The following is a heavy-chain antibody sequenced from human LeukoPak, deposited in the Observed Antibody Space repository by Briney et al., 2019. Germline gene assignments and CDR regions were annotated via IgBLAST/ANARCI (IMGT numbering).Heavy chain of an antibody. CDR2: INPRGGST. D-gene: IGHD2-15*01. CDR3: AREYLCSGGSCYSGPLDY. V-gene: IGHV1-46*01. J-gene: IGHJ4*02. Sequence: ASVKVSCKASGYTFTSYYMHWVRQAPGQGLEWMGTINPRGGSTSYALKFQGRVTMTRDMSTSTVYMELSSLRSEDTAVYYCAREYLCSGGSCYSGPLDYWGQGTLVTVSS. CDR1: GYTFTSYY.